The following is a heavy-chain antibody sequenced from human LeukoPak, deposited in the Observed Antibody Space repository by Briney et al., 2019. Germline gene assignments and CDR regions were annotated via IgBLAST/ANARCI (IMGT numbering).Heavy chain of an antibody. V-gene: IGHV4-4*09. Sequence: SETLSLTCTVSGGSISSYYWSWIRQPPGKGLEWIGYIYTSGSTNYNPSLESRVTISVDTSKNQFSLKLSSVTAADTAVYYCAGVLRYFDWASAFDIWGQGTMVTVSS. J-gene: IGHJ3*02. CDR3: AGVLRYFDWASAFDI. D-gene: IGHD3-9*01. CDR1: GGSISSYY. CDR2: IYTSGST.